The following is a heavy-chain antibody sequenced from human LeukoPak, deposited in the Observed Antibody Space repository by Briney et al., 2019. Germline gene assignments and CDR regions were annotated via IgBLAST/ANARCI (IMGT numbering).Heavy chain of an antibody. D-gene: IGHD3-22*01. J-gene: IGHJ3*01. Sequence: PSETLSLTCPVSGGSISSYYWSWIRQPPGKGLEWIGYIYYSGSTNYNPSPKSGVTISVEMPKNQFSLKLSSVTAAATAVYYCARDRPDYYDSSGYQPVIAFDLWRQGTMVTVPS. CDR1: GGSISSYY. CDR2: IYYSGST. V-gene: IGHV4-59*01. CDR3: ARDRPDYYDSSGYQPVIAFDL.